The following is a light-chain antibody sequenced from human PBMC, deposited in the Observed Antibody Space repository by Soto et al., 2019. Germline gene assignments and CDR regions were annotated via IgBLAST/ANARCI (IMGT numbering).Light chain of an antibody. CDR3: QSYDSSLSGVL. J-gene: IGLJ3*02. V-gene: IGLV1-40*01. CDR1: SSNIGSNS. Sequence: QSVLTQPPSASGTPGQRVTISCSGSSSNIGSNSVNWYQQLPGTAPNLLIYGNINRASGVPDRFSGSKAGTSASLAISGLQAEDEADYYCQSYDSSLSGVLFGGGTKLTVL. CDR2: GNI.